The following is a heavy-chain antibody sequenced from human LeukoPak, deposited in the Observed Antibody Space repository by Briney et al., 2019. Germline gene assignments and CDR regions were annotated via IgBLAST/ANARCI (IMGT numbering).Heavy chain of an antibody. Sequence: GGSLRLSCAASGFTFSSYSMNWVRQAPGEGLEWVSSISSSSSYIYYADSVKGRFTISRDNAKNSLYLQMNSLRAEDTAVYYCARDRLRYFDWVGKDFDYWGQGTLVTVSS. J-gene: IGHJ4*02. CDR1: GFTFSSYS. V-gene: IGHV3-21*01. D-gene: IGHD3-9*01. CDR2: ISSSSSYI. CDR3: ARDRLRYFDWVGKDFDY.